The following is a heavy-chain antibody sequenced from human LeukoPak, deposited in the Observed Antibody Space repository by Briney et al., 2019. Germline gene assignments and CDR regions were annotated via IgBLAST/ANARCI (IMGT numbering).Heavy chain of an antibody. Sequence: GGSLRLSCAASGFTFSSYAMSWVRQAPGKGLEWVSAISGSGGSTYYADPVKGRFTISRDNSKNTLYLQMNSLRAEDTAVYYCADIVVVPAAHRSDAFDIWGQGTMVTVSS. CDR1: GFTFSSYA. V-gene: IGHV3-23*01. J-gene: IGHJ3*02. CDR2: ISGSGGST. CDR3: ADIVVVPAAHRSDAFDI. D-gene: IGHD2-2*01.